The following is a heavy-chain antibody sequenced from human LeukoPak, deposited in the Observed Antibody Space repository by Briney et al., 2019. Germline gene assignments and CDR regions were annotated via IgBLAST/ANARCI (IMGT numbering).Heavy chain of an antibody. J-gene: IGHJ6*02. CDR2: ITSGSRTI. Sequence: GGSLRLSCAASGFTVSSNYMSWVRQAPGRGLEWLSYITSGSRTIYDADSVKGRFTISRDNAKKLLYLQMNGLRVEDSAVYYCARDYPGPTGFGMDVWGQGTTVIVSS. D-gene: IGHD4-11*01. CDR3: ARDYPGPTGFGMDV. CDR1: GFTVSSNY. V-gene: IGHV3-48*04.